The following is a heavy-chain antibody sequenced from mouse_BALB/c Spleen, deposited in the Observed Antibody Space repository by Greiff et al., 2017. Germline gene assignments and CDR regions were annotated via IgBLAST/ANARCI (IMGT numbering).Heavy chain of an antibody. J-gene: IGHJ2*01. D-gene: IGHD2-10*02. CDR2: ISSGGSYT. CDR1: GFTFSSYT. CDR3: TRAYGNYFDY. V-gene: IGHV5-6-4*01. Sequence: DVMLVESGGGLVKPGGSLKLSCAASGFTFSSYTMSWVRQTPEKRLEWVATISSGGSYTYYPDSVKGRFTISRDNAKNTLYLQMSSLKSEDTAMYYCTRAYGNYFDYWGQGTTLTVSS.